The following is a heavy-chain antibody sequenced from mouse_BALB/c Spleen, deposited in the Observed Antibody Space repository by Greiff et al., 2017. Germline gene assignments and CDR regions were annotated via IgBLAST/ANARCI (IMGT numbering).Heavy chain of an antibody. V-gene: IGHV1S29*02. Sequence: VQLQQSGPELVKPGASVKISCKASGYTFTDYNMHWVKQSHGKSLEWIGYIYPYNGGTGYNQKFKSKATLTVDNSSSTAYMELRSLTSEDSAVYYCARDGGNYGGPWFAYWGQGTLVTVSA. D-gene: IGHD2-1*01. CDR3: ARDGGNYGGPWFAY. CDR2: IYPYNGGT. CDR1: GYTFTDYN. J-gene: IGHJ3*01.